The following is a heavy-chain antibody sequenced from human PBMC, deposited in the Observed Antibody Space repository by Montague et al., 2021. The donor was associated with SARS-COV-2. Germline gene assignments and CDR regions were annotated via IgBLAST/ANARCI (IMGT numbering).Heavy chain of an antibody. D-gene: IGHD3-3*01. CDR1: GDSITSKTHY. V-gene: IGHV4-61*02. CDR3: ARDSPHFDFWRGHYGDKYYMDL. J-gene: IGHJ6*03. Sequence: TLSLTCTVSGDSITSKTHYWDWVRQPAGKGLEWIGRLLTSGATNFNPSPKSRLTISRDTSKNEFYLKLSSVTAADTAVYYCARDSPHFDFWRGHYGDKYYMDLWGKGTTVTVS. CDR2: LLTSGAT.